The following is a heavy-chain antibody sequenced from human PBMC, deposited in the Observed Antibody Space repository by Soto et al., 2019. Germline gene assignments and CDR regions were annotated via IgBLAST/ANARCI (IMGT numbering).Heavy chain of an antibody. V-gene: IGHV1-69*02. CDR1: GGTFSIYT. CDR3: ARQGYCSSTSCHHRYYYYYMDV. Sequence: SVQVSCKASGGTFSIYTISWVRQAPGQGLKWMRRIIPILGIANYAQKFQGRVTITADKSTSTAYMELSSLRSEDTAVYYCARQGYCSSTSCHHRYYYYYMDVWGKGTTVTVSS. D-gene: IGHD2-2*01. CDR2: IIPILGIA. J-gene: IGHJ6*03.